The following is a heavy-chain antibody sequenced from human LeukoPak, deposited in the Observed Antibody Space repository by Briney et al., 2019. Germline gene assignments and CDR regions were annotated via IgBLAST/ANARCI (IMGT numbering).Heavy chain of an antibody. CDR1: GCSFTSYW. J-gene: IGHJ4*02. Sequence: GESLKISCKGSGCSFTSYWIGWVRQMPGKGLEWMGIIYPGDSDTRYSPSFQGQVTISADKSISTAYLQWSSLKALDTAMYYCARHVAAAASDYWGQGTLVTVSS. D-gene: IGHD6-13*01. V-gene: IGHV5-51*01. CDR3: ARHVAAAASDY. CDR2: IYPGDSDT.